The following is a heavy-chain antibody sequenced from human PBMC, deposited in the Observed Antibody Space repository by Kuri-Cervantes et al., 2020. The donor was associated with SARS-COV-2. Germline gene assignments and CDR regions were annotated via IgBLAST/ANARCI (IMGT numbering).Heavy chain of an antibody. CDR3: ARSKGSGWFGFDPNMDV. CDR2: IYYSGST. Sequence: SETLSLTCTVAGGFISSYYWSWIRHPPGKGLEWIGYIYYSGSTNYNPSLKSRVTISVDTSKNQFSLKLSSVTAADTAVYYCARSKGSGWFGFDPNMDVWGQGTTVTVSS. CDR1: GGFISSYY. J-gene: IGHJ6*02. D-gene: IGHD6-19*01. V-gene: IGHV4-59*01.